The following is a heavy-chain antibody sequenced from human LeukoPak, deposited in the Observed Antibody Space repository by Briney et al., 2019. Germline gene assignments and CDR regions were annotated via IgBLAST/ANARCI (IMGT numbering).Heavy chain of an antibody. J-gene: IGHJ4*02. Sequence: PSETLSLTCAVYGGSFSGYYWSWIRQPPGKGLEWIGYIYYSGSTNYNPSLKSRVTISVDTSKNQFSLKLSSVTAADTAVYYCARGRYDSSGRQYFDYWGQGTLVTVSS. CDR3: ARGRYDSSGRQYFDY. V-gene: IGHV4-59*08. D-gene: IGHD3-22*01. CDR1: GGSFSGYY. CDR2: IYYSGST.